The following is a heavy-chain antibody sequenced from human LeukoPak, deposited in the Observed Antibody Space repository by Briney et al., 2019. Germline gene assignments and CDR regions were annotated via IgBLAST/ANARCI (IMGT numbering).Heavy chain of an antibody. CDR1: GFTFSSDA. V-gene: IGHV3-23*01. CDR3: ARWTSGVGATPDNWFDP. Sequence: GGSLRLSCAASGFTFSSDAMSWVRQAPGKGLEWVSTISGSGANTYYADSVKGRFTISRDNSKNTLFLQTNSLRAEDTAVYYCARWTSGVGATPDNWFDPWGQGTLVTVSS. J-gene: IGHJ5*02. D-gene: IGHD1-26*01. CDR2: ISGSGANT.